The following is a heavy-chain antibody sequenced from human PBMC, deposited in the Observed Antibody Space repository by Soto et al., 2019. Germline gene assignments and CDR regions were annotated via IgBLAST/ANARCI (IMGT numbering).Heavy chain of an antibody. V-gene: IGHV1-18*01. D-gene: IGHD6-19*01. CDR2: ISAYIGDT. J-gene: IGHJ5*01. Sequence: AAVKVSCETSGYIFSSYGISWLRQSPGHGLEWMGWISAYIGDTKYAQKLQGRVTMTTDTSTKTAYMELRSLRFDDTAVYYCARVAVAGTSPRPHGFDSWGQGTLVTVSS. CDR1: GYIFSSYG. CDR3: ARVAVAGTSPRPHGFDS.